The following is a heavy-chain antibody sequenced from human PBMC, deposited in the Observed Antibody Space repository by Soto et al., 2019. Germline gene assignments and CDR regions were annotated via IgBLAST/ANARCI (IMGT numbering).Heavy chain of an antibody. CDR3: ARQLSGYSYGPIPNWFDP. J-gene: IGHJ5*02. D-gene: IGHD5-18*01. Sequence: SVKVSCKASGGTFSSYAISWVRQAPGQGLEWMGGIIPIFGTANYAQKFQGRVTITADESTSTAYMELSSLRSEDTAVYYCARQLSGYSYGPIPNWFDPWGQGTLVTFSS. CDR1: GGTFSSYA. V-gene: IGHV1-69*13. CDR2: IIPIFGTA.